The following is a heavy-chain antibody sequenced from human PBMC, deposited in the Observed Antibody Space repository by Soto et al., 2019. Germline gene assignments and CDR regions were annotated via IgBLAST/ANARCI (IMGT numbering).Heavy chain of an antibody. D-gene: IGHD1-26*01. Sequence: VQLVESGGGLVQPGGSLRLSCAASGFIFSDDYMDWVRQAPGKGLEWVGRIKNKANSYTTEYAASVKGRFTISRDDSKNSRYLQMNSLKTEDTAVYYCTRISLVGATGGRYFDYWGQGTLLTVSS. CDR3: TRISLVGATGGRYFDY. V-gene: IGHV3-72*01. J-gene: IGHJ4*02. CDR1: GFIFSDDY. CDR2: IKNKANSYTT.